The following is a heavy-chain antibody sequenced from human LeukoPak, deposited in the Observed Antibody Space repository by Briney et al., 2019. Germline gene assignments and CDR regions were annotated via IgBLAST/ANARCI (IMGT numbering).Heavy chain of an antibody. Sequence: GGSLRLSCVASGLTFSSYVMNWVRQAPGKGLEWVSSIGGSGGSTNYADSVKGRFTISRDNSKNTLYLQMNSLRAEDTAVYYCAKVQMFGYMDVWGKGTTVTVSS. CDR2: IGGSGGST. J-gene: IGHJ6*03. D-gene: IGHD3-10*02. V-gene: IGHV3-23*01. CDR1: GLTFSSYV. CDR3: AKVQMFGYMDV.